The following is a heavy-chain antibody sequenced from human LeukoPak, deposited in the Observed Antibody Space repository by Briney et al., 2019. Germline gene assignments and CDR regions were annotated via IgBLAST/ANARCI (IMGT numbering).Heavy chain of an antibody. CDR1: GFTLRTYA. J-gene: IGHJ4*02. CDR2: ISGSAGFT. V-gene: IGHV3-23*01. CDR3: ASVTRYSGYGRRAPPDY. Sequence: GGSLRLSCVASGFTLRTYAMSWVRQAPGKGLEWVSAISGSAGFTYYADAVRGRFTVSRDISTNTVFLQMDSLRAGDTAVYYCASVTRYSGYGRRAPPDYWGQGTLVTVSS. D-gene: IGHD5-12*01.